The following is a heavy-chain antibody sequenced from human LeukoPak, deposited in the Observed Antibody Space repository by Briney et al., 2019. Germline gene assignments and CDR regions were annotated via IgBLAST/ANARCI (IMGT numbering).Heavy chain of an antibody. Sequence: ASAKVSCKVSGYTLTELSMHWVRQAPGKGLEWMGGFDPEDGETIYAQKFQGRVTMTEDTSTDTAYMELSSLRSEDTAVYYCATDCSFRAVQSLSGGSCYSVGWGQGTLVTVSS. CDR2: FDPEDGET. V-gene: IGHV1-24*01. D-gene: IGHD2-15*01. CDR3: ATDCSFRAVQSLSGGSCYSVG. J-gene: IGHJ4*02. CDR1: GYTLTELS.